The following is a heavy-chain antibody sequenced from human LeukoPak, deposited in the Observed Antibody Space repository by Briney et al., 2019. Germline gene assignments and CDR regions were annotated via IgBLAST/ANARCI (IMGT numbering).Heavy chain of an antibody. CDR1: GFTFSSYW. D-gene: IGHD5-12*01. J-gene: IGHJ4*02. Sequence: GGSLRLSCAASGFTFSSYWLHWVRQAPGKGLVWVSRINSDGSSITYADSVKRRFTISRDNDKNTLYLQMNSLRVEDTAVYYCAREGRVSGYDFDCWGQGTLVTVSS. CDR2: INSDGSSI. V-gene: IGHV3-74*03. CDR3: AREGRVSGYDFDC.